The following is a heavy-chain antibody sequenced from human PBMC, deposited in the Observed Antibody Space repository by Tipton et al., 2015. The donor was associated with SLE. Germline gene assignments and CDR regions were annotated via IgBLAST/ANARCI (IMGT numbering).Heavy chain of an antibody. CDR3: ARRWMWEHDAFDI. CDR2: IYYSGST. J-gene: IGHJ3*02. Sequence: TLSLTCTVSGGSISSSSYYWGWIRQPPGKGLEWIGSIYYSGSTYYNPSLKSRVTISVDTSKNQFSLKLSSVTAGDTAVYYCARRWMWEHDAFDIWGQGTMVTVSS. CDR1: GGSISSSSYY. V-gene: IGHV4-39*01. D-gene: IGHD1-26*01.